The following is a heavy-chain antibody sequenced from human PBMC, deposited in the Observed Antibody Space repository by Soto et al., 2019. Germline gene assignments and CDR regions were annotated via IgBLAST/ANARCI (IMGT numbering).Heavy chain of an antibody. D-gene: IGHD2-15*01. CDR2: IRSKAYGGTT. CDR3: TGLGYCSGGSCSSAFDI. CDR1: GFTFGDYA. V-gene: IGHV3-49*03. J-gene: IGHJ3*02. Sequence: GGSLRLSCTASGFTFGDYAMSWFRQAPGKEQEKVGFIRSKAYGGTTEYAASVKGRFTISRDDSKSIAYLQMNSLKTEDTAVYYCTGLGYCSGGSCSSAFDIWGQGTMVTVSS.